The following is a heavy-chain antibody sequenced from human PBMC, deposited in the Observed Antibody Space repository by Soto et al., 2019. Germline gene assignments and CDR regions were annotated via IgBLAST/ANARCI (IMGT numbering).Heavy chain of an antibody. CDR3: AREVLYYYYGMDV. V-gene: IGHV4-34*01. Sequence: QVQLQQWGAGLLKPSETLSLTCAVYGGSFSGYYWSWIRQPPGKGLEWIGEINHSGSTNYNPSLKSLVTISVDTSRNQFCLKLSSVTAADTAVYYCAREVLYYYYGMDVWGQGTTVTVAS. J-gene: IGHJ6*02. CDR1: GGSFSGYY. CDR2: INHSGST.